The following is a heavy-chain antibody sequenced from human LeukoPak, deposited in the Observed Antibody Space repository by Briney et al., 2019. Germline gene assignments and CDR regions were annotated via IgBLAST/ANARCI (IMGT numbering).Heavy chain of an antibody. CDR3: ARDRGYSGYDLRNFDY. V-gene: IGHV3-7*01. CDR1: GFTFSSYW. J-gene: IGHJ4*02. D-gene: IGHD5-12*01. CDR2: TKGDGSEK. Sequence: GGSLRLSCAASGFTFSSYWMSWVRQAPGKGLEWVANTKGDGSEKYYVGSVKGRFTISRDNAKNSLYLQMNSLRAEDTAVYYCARDRGYSGYDLRNFDYWGQGTLVTVSS.